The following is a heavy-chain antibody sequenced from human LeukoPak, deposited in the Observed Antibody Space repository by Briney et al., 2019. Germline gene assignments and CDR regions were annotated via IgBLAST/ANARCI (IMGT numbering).Heavy chain of an antibody. CDR1: GFTFSSYA. D-gene: IGHD3-22*01. J-gene: IGHJ3*02. Sequence: GGSLRLSCAASGFTFSSYAMHWVRQAPGKGLEWVAVISYDGSNKYYADSVKGRFTISRDNSKNTLHLQMNSLRAEDTAVYYCARGSGTMILSLRNAFDIWGQGTMVTVSS. V-gene: IGHV3-30*04. CDR2: ISYDGSNK. CDR3: ARGSGTMILSLRNAFDI.